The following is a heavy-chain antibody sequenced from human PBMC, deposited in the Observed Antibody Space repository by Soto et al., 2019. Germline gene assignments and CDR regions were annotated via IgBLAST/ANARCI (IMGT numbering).Heavy chain of an antibody. D-gene: IGHD5-12*01. CDR2: INHSGST. CDR3: ARGGGDDYLDYYYGMDV. CDR1: GGSFSGYC. Sequence: SETLSLTCAVYGGSFSGYCWSWLRQPPGKGLEWIAEINHSGSTNYNPPLKRRVTISVDTSKSHFSLKLTSITAADTAVYYCARGGGDDYLDYYYGMDVWGQGTTVT. J-gene: IGHJ6*02. V-gene: IGHV4-34*01.